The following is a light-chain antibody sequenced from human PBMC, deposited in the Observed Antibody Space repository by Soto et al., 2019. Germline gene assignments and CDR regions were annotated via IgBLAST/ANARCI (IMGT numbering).Light chain of an antibody. V-gene: IGLV2-14*01. J-gene: IGLJ2*01. Sequence: QSALTQPASVSGSPGQSITISCTGTSSEVGGYNYVSWYQQHPGKAPKLMIYEVSNRPSGVSKRFSGSKSGNTASLTISGLQAEDEADYYCSSYTSSSTMVFGGGTKLTVL. CDR2: EVS. CDR3: SSYTSSSTMV. CDR1: SSEVGGYNY.